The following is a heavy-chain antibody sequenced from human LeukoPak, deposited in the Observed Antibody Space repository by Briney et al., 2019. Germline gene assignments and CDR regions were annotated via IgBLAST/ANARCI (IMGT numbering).Heavy chain of an antibody. CDR2: IIPILGIA. J-gene: IGHJ4*02. CDR1: GGTFSSYT. D-gene: IGHD3-10*01. Sequence: ASVKVSCKASGGTFSSYTISWVRQAPGQGLEWMGRIIPILGIANYAQKFQGRVTITADKSTSTAYMELSSLRSEDTAVYYCARGLGSTYYFDYWGQGTLVTVSS. V-gene: IGHV1-69*02. CDR3: ARGLGSTYYFDY.